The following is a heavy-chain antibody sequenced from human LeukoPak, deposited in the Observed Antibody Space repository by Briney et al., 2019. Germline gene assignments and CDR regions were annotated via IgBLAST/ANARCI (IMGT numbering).Heavy chain of an antibody. CDR3: ARDFYDTSGYYYDY. CDR2: ITSSGSTT. CDR1: GFTFSSYE. V-gene: IGHV3-48*03. Sequence: GGSLRLSCAASGFTFSSYEMNWVRQAPGKGLEWVACITSSGSTTYYADFVKGRFTISRDNAKNSLYLQMNSLRAEDTAVYYCARDFYDTSGYYYDYWGQGTLVTVSS. D-gene: IGHD3-22*01. J-gene: IGHJ4*02.